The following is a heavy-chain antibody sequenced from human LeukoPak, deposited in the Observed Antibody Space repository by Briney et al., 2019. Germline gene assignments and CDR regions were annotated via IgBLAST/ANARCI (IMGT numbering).Heavy chain of an antibody. CDR2: IYYSGST. V-gene: IGHV4-34*01. D-gene: IGHD6-13*01. J-gene: IGHJ6*03. CDR1: GGSFSGYY. CDR3: ARETYSSSGYFSYYMDV. Sequence: PSETLSLTCAVYGGSFSGYYWSWIRQPPGKGLEWIGSIYYSGSTYYNPSLKSRVTISLDTSKNQFSLKLSSVTAADTAVYYCARETYSSSGYFSYYMDVWGKGTTVTVSS.